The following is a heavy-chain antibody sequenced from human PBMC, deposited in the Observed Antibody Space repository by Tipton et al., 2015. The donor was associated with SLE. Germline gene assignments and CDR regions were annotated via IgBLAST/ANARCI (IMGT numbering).Heavy chain of an antibody. D-gene: IGHD7-27*01. J-gene: IGHJ4*02. Sequence: TLSLTCTVSGGSISSSSYYWAWLRQPPGEGLEWIGSIYYSGSTYYNPSLESRVTISVDTSKNQFSLKLSSVTAADTAVFYCAHANWGTNFDYWGQGTLVTVSS. V-gene: IGHV4-39*07. CDR1: GGSISSSSYY. CDR3: AHANWGTNFDY. CDR2: IYYSGST.